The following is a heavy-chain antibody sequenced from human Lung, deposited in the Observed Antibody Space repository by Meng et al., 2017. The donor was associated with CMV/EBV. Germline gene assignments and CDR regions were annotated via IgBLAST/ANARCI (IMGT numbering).Heavy chain of an antibody. D-gene: IGHD3-10*01. Sequence: QVQLGGSGPALVRPSGPRSLPFAVSGDSITNHNWWAWVRQPPGKGLEWIGEIPHRGSSAYNPSLKSRVSMSIDKSKNQFSLKLTSVTATDTAVYHCLRRSGGSVWGQGTLVTVSS. CDR1: GDSITNHNW. CDR2: IPHRGSS. V-gene: IGHV4-4*02. CDR3: LRRSGGSV. J-gene: IGHJ1*01.